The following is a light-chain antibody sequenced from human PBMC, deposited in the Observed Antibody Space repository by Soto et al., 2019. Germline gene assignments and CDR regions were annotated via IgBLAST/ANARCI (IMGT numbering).Light chain of an antibody. V-gene: IGLV2-14*03. CDR3: SSYTSNSTYV. CDR1: SSDVGGYNF. J-gene: IGLJ1*01. CDR2: DVS. Sequence: QSALTQPASVSGSPGQSITISCTGTSSDVGGYNFVSWYQHHPGKVPKLMIYDVSNRPSGVSNRFSGSNSGNTASLTISGLQAEDEADYYCSSYTSNSTYVFGTGTKLTVL.